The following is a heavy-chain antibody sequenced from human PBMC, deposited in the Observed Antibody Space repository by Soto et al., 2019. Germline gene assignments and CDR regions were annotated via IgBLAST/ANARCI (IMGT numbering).Heavy chain of an antibody. D-gene: IGHD6-6*01. Sequence: TLSLTCTVSGGSISSGGYCWSWIRQHPGKGLEWIGYIYYSGSTYYNPSLKSRVTISVDTSKNQFSLKLSSVTAADTAVYYCARGDGGAARTGYYYYGMDVWGQGTTVTVSS. V-gene: IGHV4-31*03. J-gene: IGHJ6*02. CDR3: ARGDGGAARTGYYYYGMDV. CDR1: GGSISSGGYC. CDR2: IYYSGST.